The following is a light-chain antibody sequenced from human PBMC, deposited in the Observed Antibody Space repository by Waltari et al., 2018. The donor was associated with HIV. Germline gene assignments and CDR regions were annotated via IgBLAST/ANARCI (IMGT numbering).Light chain of an antibody. CDR1: QSISNY. J-gene: IGKJ2*01. CDR3: QQSYTRPYT. V-gene: IGKV1-39*01. CDR2: AVS. Sequence: DIQMTQSPSYLSASIGDRVTITCRASQSISNYLNWYQQKPVKAPKFLIYAVSNLYRGVPSRFSGSGSGTDFTLTITNLQPEDFATYYCQQSYTRPYTFGQGTKLEIK.